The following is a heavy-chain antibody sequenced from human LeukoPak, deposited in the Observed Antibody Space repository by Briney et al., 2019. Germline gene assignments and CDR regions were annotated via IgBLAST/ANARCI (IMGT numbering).Heavy chain of an antibody. CDR3: ARRGDIVVVPAALKDGWFDP. CDR1: GGSISSGGYS. J-gene: IGHJ5*02. D-gene: IGHD2-2*01. Sequence: SETLSLTCAVSGGSISSGGYSWSWIRQPPGKGLEWIGYIYHSGSTYYNPSLKSRVTISVDRSKNQFTLKLSSVTAADTAVYYCARRGDIVVVPAALKDGWFDPWGQGTLVTVSS. V-gene: IGHV4-30-2*01. CDR2: IYHSGST.